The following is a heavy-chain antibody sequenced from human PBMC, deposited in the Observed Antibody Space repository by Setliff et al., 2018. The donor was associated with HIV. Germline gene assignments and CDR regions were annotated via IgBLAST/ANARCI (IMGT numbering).Heavy chain of an antibody. CDR3: ARGYSGYVGFTSMDV. J-gene: IGHJ6*04. CDR1: GGSISNGDHY. V-gene: IGHV4-30-4*08. D-gene: IGHD1-26*01. Sequence: SSETLSLTCTVSGGSISNGDHYWAWIRQSPGKGLEWIWYIYYTGDTYYRSSLESRVTISVDTSNNQFSLRLKSVTAADTAVYYCARGYSGYVGFTSMDVWGKGTTVTVS. CDR2: IYYTGDT.